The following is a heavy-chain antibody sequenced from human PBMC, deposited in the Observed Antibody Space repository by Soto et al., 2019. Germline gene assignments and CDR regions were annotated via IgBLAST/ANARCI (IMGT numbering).Heavy chain of an antibody. CDR3: AREKKHQSLGGRFGMDV. CDR1: GFIFSDFS. CDR2: IGSSGGYI. J-gene: IGHJ6*02. D-gene: IGHD2-2*01. V-gene: IGHV3-21*01. Sequence: PRGSLLLSCALSGFIFSDFSMNWVRQAPGKGLEWVASIGSSGGYIFYADSVKGRFTISRDNAKKSLDLQINSLRAEDTAVYYCAREKKHQSLGGRFGMDVWGQGTTVTVSS.